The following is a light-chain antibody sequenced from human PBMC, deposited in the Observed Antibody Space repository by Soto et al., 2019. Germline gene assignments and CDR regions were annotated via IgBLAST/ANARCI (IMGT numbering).Light chain of an antibody. CDR2: GTS. V-gene: IGKV3-11*01. Sequence: EIVLTQSPATLSLSPGERATLSCRASQSVSSYLAWYQQKPGQAPRLLIYGTSNRATGIPARFSGSGSGTDFTLTISSLEPEDFAVYYCKQRQNWPWTFGQGTKVEIK. CDR1: QSVSSY. J-gene: IGKJ1*01. CDR3: KQRQNWPWT.